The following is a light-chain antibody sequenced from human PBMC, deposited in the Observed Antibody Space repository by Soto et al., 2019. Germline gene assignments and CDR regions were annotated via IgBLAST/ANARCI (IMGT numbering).Light chain of an antibody. V-gene: IGKV3-11*01. J-gene: IGKJ5*01. CDR2: DAS. CDR3: QQRNSWPIT. Sequence: EIVLTQSPATLSLSPGERVTLSCRASQSVSSYLAWYQQKPGQAPRLLIYDASNRATGIPARFSGSGSGTDFTLTINSLEPEDFAVYYCQQRNSWPITFGQGTRLEN. CDR1: QSVSSY.